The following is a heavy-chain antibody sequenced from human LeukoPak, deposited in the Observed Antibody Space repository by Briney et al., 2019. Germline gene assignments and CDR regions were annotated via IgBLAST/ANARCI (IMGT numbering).Heavy chain of an antibody. J-gene: IGHJ4*02. Sequence: PGGSLRLSCAASGFTFSSYSMNWVRQAPGKGLEWVSSISSSSSYIYYADSVKGRFTISRDNAKNSLYLQMNSLRAEDTAVYYCARDQRYRGRDGCNFDYWGQGTLVTVSS. CDR3: ARDQRYRGRDGCNFDY. CDR2: ISSSSSYI. D-gene: IGHD5-24*01. V-gene: IGHV3-21*01. CDR1: GFTFSSYS.